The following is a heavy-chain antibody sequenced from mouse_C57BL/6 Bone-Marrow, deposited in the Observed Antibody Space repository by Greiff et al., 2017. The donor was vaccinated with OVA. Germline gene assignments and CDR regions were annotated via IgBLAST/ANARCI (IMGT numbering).Heavy chain of an antibody. CDR1: GYTFTSYG. J-gene: IGHJ2*01. CDR2: IYPRSGNT. V-gene: IGHV1-81*01. Sequence: VKLVESGAELARPGASVKLSCKASGYTFTSYGISWVKQRTGQGLEWIGEIYPRSGNTYYNEKFKGKATLTADKSSSTAYMELRSLTSEDSAVYFCAYGNYVFDYWGQGTTLTVSS. CDR3: AYGNYVFDY. D-gene: IGHD2-1*01.